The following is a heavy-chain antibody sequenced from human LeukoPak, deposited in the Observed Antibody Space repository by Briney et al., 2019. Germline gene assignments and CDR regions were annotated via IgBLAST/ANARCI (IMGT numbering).Heavy chain of an antibody. CDR1: GFTVSSNY. V-gene: IGHV3-66*01. J-gene: IGHJ4*02. Sequence: GGSLRLSCAASGFTVSSNYMSWVRQAPGKGLEWVSVIYSGGSTYYADSVKGRFTISRDNSKNTLYLQMNSLRAEDTAVYYCAREASSSGWCYLDYWGQGTLVTVSS. CDR2: IYSGGST. CDR3: AREASSSGWCYLDY. D-gene: IGHD6-19*01.